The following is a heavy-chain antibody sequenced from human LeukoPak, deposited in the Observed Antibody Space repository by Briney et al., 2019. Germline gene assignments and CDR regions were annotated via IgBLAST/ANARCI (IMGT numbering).Heavy chain of an antibody. J-gene: IGHJ4*02. Sequence: GGSLRLSCAASGFTFSSYAMSWVRQAPGKGLEWVSAIGGSGGSTYFADSVKGRFTISRDNAKNTLYLQMNSLRAEDTAVYYCAKVPAAYCSSTSCYLDYWGQGTLVTVSS. CDR1: GFTFSSYA. CDR3: AKVPAAYCSSTSCYLDY. V-gene: IGHV3-23*01. CDR2: IGGSGGST. D-gene: IGHD2-2*01.